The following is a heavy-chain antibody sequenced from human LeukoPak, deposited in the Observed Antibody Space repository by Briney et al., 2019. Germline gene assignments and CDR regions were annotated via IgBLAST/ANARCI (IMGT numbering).Heavy chain of an antibody. Sequence: PSGTLSLTCTVSGGSISSYYWSWIRQSPGKGLECIGYIHYTGSTNYNPSLKSRVTISVETSKNQFSLKLKSVTAADTAVYYCARGGYYGSGNDFRFDPWGQGTLVTVSS. V-gene: IGHV4-59*01. CDR2: IHYTGST. CDR3: ARGGYYGSGNDFRFDP. CDR1: GGSISSYY. D-gene: IGHD3-10*01. J-gene: IGHJ5*02.